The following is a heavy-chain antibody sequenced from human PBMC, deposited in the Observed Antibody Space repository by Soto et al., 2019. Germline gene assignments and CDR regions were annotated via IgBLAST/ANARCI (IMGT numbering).Heavy chain of an antibody. V-gene: IGHV3-21*01. D-gene: IGHD3-3*01. CDR2: ISSSSSYI. CDR3: AREWVVLRFLEWLLSAYYYYYGMDV. J-gene: IGHJ6*02. CDR1: GFTFSSYS. Sequence: PGGSLRLSCSASGFTFSSYSMNWVRQAPGKGLEWVSSISSSSSYIYYADSVKGRFTISRDNAKNSLYLQMNSLRAEDTAVYYCAREWVVLRFLEWLLSAYYYYYGMDVWGQGTTVTVSS.